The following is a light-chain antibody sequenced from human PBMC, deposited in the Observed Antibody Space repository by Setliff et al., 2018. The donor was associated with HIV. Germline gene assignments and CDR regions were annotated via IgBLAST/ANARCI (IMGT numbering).Light chain of an antibody. J-gene: IGLJ1*01. V-gene: IGLV2-23*02. Sequence: QSALTQPASVSGSPGQSITISCTGTSSDVGGYNYVSWYQQHPGKAPKLMIYDVTKRPSGVSNRFSGSKSGNTASLTISGLQAEDEADYYCCSYAGSSTPYVFGTGTKGNV. CDR2: DVT. CDR1: SSDVGGYNY. CDR3: CSYAGSSTPYV.